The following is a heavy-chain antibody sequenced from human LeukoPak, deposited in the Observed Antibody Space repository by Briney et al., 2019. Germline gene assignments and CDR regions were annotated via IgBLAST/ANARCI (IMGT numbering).Heavy chain of an antibody. CDR2: ISYDGSNK. Sequence: GGSLRLSCAASGFTFSSYGMHWVRQAPGKGLEWVAVISYDGSNKYYADSVKGRFTISRDNSKNTVYLRMNNLRVEDTAMYYCARGNLIGHSSSWYLFDYWSQGSLVTVSS. D-gene: IGHD6-13*01. V-gene: IGHV3-30*03. CDR3: ARGNLIGHSSSWYLFDY. J-gene: IGHJ4*02. CDR1: GFTFSSYG.